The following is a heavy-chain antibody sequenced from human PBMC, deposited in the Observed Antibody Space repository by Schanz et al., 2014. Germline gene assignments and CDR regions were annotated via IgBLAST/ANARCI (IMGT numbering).Heavy chain of an antibody. Sequence: QVQLAQSGGEMKKPGASVKVSCKASGYTFTDYGLSWVRQAPGQGLEWLGWIRPDNGHTTYSQKVRDRVIFTTDTSANTAYMELRSLRSDDTALYYCATMWAYCTITTCHTLEPFDVWGQGTLVTVSS. CDR3: ATMWAYCTITTCHTLEPFDV. D-gene: IGHD2-2*01. CDR2: IRPDNGHT. CDR1: GYTFTDYG. J-gene: IGHJ4*02. V-gene: IGHV1-18*01.